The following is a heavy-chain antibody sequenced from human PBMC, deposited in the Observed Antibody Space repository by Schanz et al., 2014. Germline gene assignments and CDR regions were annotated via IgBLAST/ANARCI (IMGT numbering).Heavy chain of an antibody. D-gene: IGHD6-13*01. CDR2: INPSGGST. CDR3: ARDGVDAAAGGNY. V-gene: IGHV1-46*03. CDR1: GYTFTSDS. J-gene: IGHJ4*02. Sequence: QVQLVQSGAEVKKPGASVKVSCKASGYTFTSDSMHWVRQAPGQGLEWMGMINPSGGSTTYAKKFQGRVTMTRDTSTSTAYMELSILRSEDTAVYYCARDGVDAAAGGNYWGQGTLVTVSS.